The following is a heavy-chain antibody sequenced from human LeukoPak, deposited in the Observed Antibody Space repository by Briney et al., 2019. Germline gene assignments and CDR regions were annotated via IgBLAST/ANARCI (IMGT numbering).Heavy chain of an antibody. CDR3: ASHVTVLGTRGFDF. D-gene: IGHD6-19*01. V-gene: IGHV4-4*02. Sequence: ASETLSLTCAVSGDSITSHSWWSWVRQPPGKGLEWIGEVHHGGASNYDPSLESRVTISVDKSKNRFPLNLRSVTAADTATYYCASHVTVLGTRGFDFWGRGTLVTVS. CDR2: VHHGGAS. CDR1: GDSITSHSW. J-gene: IGHJ4*02.